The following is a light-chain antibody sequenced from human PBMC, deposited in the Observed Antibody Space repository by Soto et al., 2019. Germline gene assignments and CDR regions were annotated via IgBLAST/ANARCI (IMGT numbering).Light chain of an antibody. J-gene: IGKJ1*01. CDR2: DAS. Sequence: DIQMTQSPSSLSASVGERVTITCRASQGISNFLAWYQQKPGKVPKLLIYDASTLQSGVPSRFSGSGSGTDFTLTISSLQPEDVATYYCQKYNSAPRAFGQGTKVEIK. CDR3: QKYNSAPRA. V-gene: IGKV1-27*01. CDR1: QGISNF.